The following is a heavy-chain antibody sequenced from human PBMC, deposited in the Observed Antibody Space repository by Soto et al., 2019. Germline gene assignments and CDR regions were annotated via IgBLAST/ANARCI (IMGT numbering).Heavy chain of an antibody. D-gene: IGHD3-9*01. CDR1: GFTFSNYG. V-gene: IGHV1-18*01. CDR2: ISAYNGNT. J-gene: IGHJ5*02. Sequence: QVQLVQSGAEVKKPGALVKVSCKASGFTFSNYGITWLRQVPGQGLEWMGWISAYNGNTVHAQEYQGRLTMTTDTSTSTAYMELRSLRPDDTAVYYCARPQNDILTDSYTNYFDPWGQGTLVTVSS. CDR3: ARPQNDILTDSYTNYFDP.